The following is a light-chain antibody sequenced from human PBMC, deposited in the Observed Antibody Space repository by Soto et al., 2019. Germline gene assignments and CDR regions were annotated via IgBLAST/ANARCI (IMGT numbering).Light chain of an antibody. CDR3: QQYGDWPLT. V-gene: IGKV3-15*01. CDR2: GVS. CDR1: QSVRSTY. Sequence: IVMTQSPVTLSVSPWERATLSFRASQSVRSTYLAWYQQKPGQAPRLLIFGVSNRAAGIPARFSGSGSGTEFTLTISSLQSEDFAVYYCQQYGDWPLTFGGGTKVDIK. J-gene: IGKJ4*01.